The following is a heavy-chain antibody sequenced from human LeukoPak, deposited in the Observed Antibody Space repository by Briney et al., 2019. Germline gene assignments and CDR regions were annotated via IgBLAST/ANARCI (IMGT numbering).Heavy chain of an antibody. CDR2: IYYSGST. Sequence: PSETLSLTCTVSGGSVSSGSYYWSWIRQPPGKGLECIGYIYYSGSTNYNPSLKSRVTISVDTSKNQFSLKLSSVTAADTAVYYCARDAYYDFWSGLGDLWGRGTLVTVSS. V-gene: IGHV4-61*01. D-gene: IGHD3-3*01. J-gene: IGHJ2*01. CDR1: GGSVSSGSYY. CDR3: ARDAYYDFWSGLGDL.